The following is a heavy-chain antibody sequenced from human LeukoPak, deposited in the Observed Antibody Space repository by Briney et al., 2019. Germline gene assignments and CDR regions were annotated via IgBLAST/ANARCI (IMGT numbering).Heavy chain of an antibody. D-gene: IGHD3-10*01. CDR3: ARDRHYYGSGSFDY. CDR1: GGSISSTVCY. J-gene: IGHJ4*02. Sequence: PSETLSLTCTVSGGSISSTVCYWGWIRQPPGKGLEWIGSIYYGGNTYYNPSLKSRVTISVDTSKNQFSLKLSSVTAADTAVYYCARDRHYYGSGSFDYWGQGTLVTVSS. V-gene: IGHV4-39*07. CDR2: IYYGGNT.